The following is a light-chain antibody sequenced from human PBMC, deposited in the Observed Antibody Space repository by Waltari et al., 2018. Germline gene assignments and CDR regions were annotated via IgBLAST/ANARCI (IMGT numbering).Light chain of an antibody. CDR3: STYSPSGTPYV. Sequence: QSALTQPASVSGSPGQSITISCTGTSGDIGRHNFVSWYQQHPGKAPRLMIFDVSNRPSGVSDRFSGSKSGNAASLTISGLQAEVEADYYCSTYSPSGTPYVFGTGTEVTVL. CDR2: DVS. V-gene: IGLV2-14*03. J-gene: IGLJ1*01. CDR1: SGDIGRHNF.